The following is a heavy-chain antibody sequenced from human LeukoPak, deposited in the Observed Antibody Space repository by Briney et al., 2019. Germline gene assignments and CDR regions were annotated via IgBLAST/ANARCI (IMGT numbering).Heavy chain of an antibody. V-gene: IGHV3-74*01. D-gene: IGHD5-12*01. CDR3: AREYSERALDP. CDR2: INTDGTTT. CDR1: GFTLPNYW. Sequence: GGSLRLSCAASGFTLPNYWIHWVRQAPGKGLVWVARINTDGTTTTCADSVNGRFTIFRDNVEKMVYLQMNSLGIEDTALYFCAREYSERALDPWGQGTLVTVSS. J-gene: IGHJ5*02.